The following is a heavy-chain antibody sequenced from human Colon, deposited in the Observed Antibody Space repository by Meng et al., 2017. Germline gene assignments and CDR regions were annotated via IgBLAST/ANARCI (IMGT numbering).Heavy chain of an antibody. Sequence: EVQLVESGGGLVKPGGSLRLSCAASGFTFSNAWMSWVRQAPGKGLEWIPNINLPPPPPPPSSSSPLPLLFPLYQDDSKTTLYLPINSLKTEDTAVYYCTSPSLFLLFSSSFASLGQGTLVTVSS. CDR1: GFTFSNAW. J-gene: IGHJ4*02. CDR2: INLPPPPPPP. D-gene: IGHD2/OR15-2a*01. V-gene: IGHV3-15*01. CDR3: TSPSLFLLFSSSFAS.